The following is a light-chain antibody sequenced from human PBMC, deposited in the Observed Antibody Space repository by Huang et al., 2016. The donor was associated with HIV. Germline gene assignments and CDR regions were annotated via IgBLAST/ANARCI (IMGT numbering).Light chain of an antibody. CDR2: DAS. CDR1: QSVSNN. V-gene: IGKV3-15*01. Sequence: EILMTQSPATLSVSPGERATLSCRASQSVSNNLAWFQQTPGQAPRLLIYDASTWVTGIPARFSGSGSGTEFTLTISSLQSEDFAVYYCQQYNNWPLTFGGGTKVEIK. J-gene: IGKJ4*01. CDR3: QQYNNWPLT.